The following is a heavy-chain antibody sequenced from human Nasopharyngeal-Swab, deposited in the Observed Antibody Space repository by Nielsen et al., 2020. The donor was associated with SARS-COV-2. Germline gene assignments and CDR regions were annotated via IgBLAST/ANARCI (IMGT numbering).Heavy chain of an antibody. J-gene: IGHJ6*02. D-gene: IGHD3-22*01. Sequence: GESLKISCAASGFTFSSYGMHWVRQAPGKGLEWVAVISYDGSNKYYADSVKGRFTISRDNSKNTLYLQMNSLRAEDTAVYYCANGGRYYYDSSGYPDPFWYYYYGMDVWSQGTTVTVSS. V-gene: IGHV3-30*18. CDR3: ANGGRYYYDSSGYPDPFWYYYYGMDV. CDR1: GFTFSSYG. CDR2: ISYDGSNK.